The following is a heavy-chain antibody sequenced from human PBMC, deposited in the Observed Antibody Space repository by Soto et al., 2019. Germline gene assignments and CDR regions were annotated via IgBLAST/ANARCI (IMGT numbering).Heavy chain of an antibody. D-gene: IGHD1-26*01. J-gene: IGHJ3*02. Sequence: VRLVQSGAEVKKAGESLKISCKGSGYSFTTYWIGWVRQKPGKGMEWMGIIFPGDSDIRYSPSLQGQVTISADKSITTAYLQWSSLKASDTAIYYCARQEIAGATSAFDIWGQGTVVTVSS. V-gene: IGHV5-51*01. CDR2: IFPGDSDI. CDR3: ARQEIAGATSAFDI. CDR1: GYSFTTYW.